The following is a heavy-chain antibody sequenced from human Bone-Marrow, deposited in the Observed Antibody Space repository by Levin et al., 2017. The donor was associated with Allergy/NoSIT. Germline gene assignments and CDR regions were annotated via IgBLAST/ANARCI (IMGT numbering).Heavy chain of an antibody. CDR3: ARLDALPYYLDY. V-gene: IGHV4-59*11. CDR2: IHYSGST. J-gene: IGHJ4*02. Sequence: PGGSLRLSCIVSSGSISSRYWSWVRQPPGKGLEWIGYIHYSGSTKYNPSLKSRVTISVDKYKNQFSLKLNSVTAADTAVYYCARLDALPYYLDYWGQGTLVTVSS. CDR1: SGSISSRY.